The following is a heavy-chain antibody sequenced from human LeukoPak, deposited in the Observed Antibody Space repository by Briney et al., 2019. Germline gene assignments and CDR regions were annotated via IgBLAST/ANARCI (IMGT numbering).Heavy chain of an antibody. D-gene: IGHD3-10*01. V-gene: IGHV3-23*01. CDR1: GFTFSTYA. CDR2: IAGSDTGT. Sequence: CXGSGFTFSTYAMSWVRQTPGKGLEWVSSIAGSDTGTYYADSVKDGFAISRDNSKNTLFLQMNRLRDDDTAVYYCAXEYGFGXXXXFPWGQXTLVTVSS. J-gene: IGHJ5*02. CDR3: AXEYGFGXXXXFP.